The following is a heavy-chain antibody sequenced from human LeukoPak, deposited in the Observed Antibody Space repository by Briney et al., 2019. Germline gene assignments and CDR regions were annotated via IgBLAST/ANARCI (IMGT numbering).Heavy chain of an antibody. J-gene: IGHJ4*02. V-gene: IGHV3-48*01. CDR1: GFTFSSYN. CDR3: ARDPAPEGFDY. CDR2: ISSGGGTI. Sequence: GGSLRPSCAASGFTFSSYNMNWVRQAPGKGLEWVSDISSGGGTINYADSVRGRFTISRDNAKNSLYLQMNSLRAEDTAVYYCARDPAPEGFDYWGQGTLVTVSS.